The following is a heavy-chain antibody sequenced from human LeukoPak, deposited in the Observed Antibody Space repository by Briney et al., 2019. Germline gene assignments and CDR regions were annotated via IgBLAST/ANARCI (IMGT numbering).Heavy chain of an antibody. J-gene: IGHJ4*02. CDR1: GFTVSSTY. D-gene: IGHD6-19*01. V-gene: IGHV3-66*01. CDR3: ASWPVGWYGEDS. Sequence: GGSLRLSCAASGFTVSSTYMSWVRQAPGKGLEWLSALYSGDTTYYANSVKGRFTISRDNSENMLYLQMNSLRAEDTAVYYCASWPVGWYGEDSWGQGTLVTVSS. CDR2: LYSGDTT.